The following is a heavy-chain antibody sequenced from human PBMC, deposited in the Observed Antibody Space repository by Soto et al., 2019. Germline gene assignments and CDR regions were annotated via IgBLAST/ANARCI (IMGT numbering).Heavy chain of an antibody. V-gene: IGHV1-24*01. D-gene: IGHD3-3*01. CDR2: FDPEDGET. Sequence: GASVKVSCKVSGYTLTELSMHWVRQAPGKGLEWMGGFDPEDGETIYAQKFQGRVTMTKDTSAGTAYMELSSLRSEDTAVYYCARDRGYDFWSGLYFDYWGQGTLVTVSS. J-gene: IGHJ4*02. CDR3: ARDRGYDFWSGLYFDY. CDR1: GYTLTELS.